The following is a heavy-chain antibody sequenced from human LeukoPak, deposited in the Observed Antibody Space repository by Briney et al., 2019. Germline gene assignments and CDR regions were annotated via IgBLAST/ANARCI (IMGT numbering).Heavy chain of an antibody. V-gene: IGHV3-48*04. CDR1: EFTFVRYA. CDR2: ISSSSFKI. J-gene: IGHJ6*03. CDR3: VRDPSYGSSCYYYNDV. D-gene: IGHD6-13*01. Sequence: LPGGSLRLSCAASEFTFVRYAMNWVRQAPGKGLEWVSYISSSSFKIGYADSVKGRFTISRDNSKNSLYLQMDSLSVEDTAVYYCVRDPSYGSSCYYYNDVGRKGTTVTVSS.